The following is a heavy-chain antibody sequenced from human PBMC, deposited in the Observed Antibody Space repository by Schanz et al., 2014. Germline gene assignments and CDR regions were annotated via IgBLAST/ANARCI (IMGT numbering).Heavy chain of an antibody. CDR3: AKDISDTSGKDDY. V-gene: IGHV3-33*06. D-gene: IGHD3-22*01. Sequence: VQLVESGGGLVQPGGSLRLSCVASGFTFSSYDVFWVRQAPGKGLEWVAILWHDGSKKYYADSVKGRFTVSRDNSKNTLFLQMNSLRVEDSAIYYCAKDISDTSGKDDYGGQGTLVTVSS. CDR1: GFTFSSYD. J-gene: IGHJ4*02. CDR2: LWHDGSKK.